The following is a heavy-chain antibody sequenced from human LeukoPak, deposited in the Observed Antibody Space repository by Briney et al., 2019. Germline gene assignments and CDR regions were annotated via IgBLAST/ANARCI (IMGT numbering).Heavy chain of an antibody. CDR2: INAGNGNT. Sequence: GASVKASCKASGYTFTSYAMHWVRQAPGQRLEWMGWINAGNGNTKYSQKFQGRVTITRDTSASTAYMELSSLRSEDTAVYYCATGSRRGSYWSGADAFDIWGQGTMVTVSS. J-gene: IGHJ3*02. CDR3: ATGSRRGSYWSGADAFDI. D-gene: IGHD3-3*01. V-gene: IGHV1-3*01. CDR1: GYTFTSYA.